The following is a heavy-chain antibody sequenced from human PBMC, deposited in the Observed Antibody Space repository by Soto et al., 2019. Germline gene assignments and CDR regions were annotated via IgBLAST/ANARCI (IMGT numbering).Heavy chain of an antibody. CDR3: AKPRGDHCSGGSCYPIDD. Sequence: EVQLLESGGGLVQPGGSLRLSCAASGFTFSSYAMSWVRQAPGKGLEWVSAISGSGRSTYYADSVKGRFTISRANSKNTLYLQMNSLRAEDTAVYYCAKPRGDHCSGGSCYPIDDWGQGILVTVSS. CDR1: GFTFSSYA. D-gene: IGHD2-15*01. CDR2: ISGSGRST. J-gene: IGHJ4*02. V-gene: IGHV3-23*01.